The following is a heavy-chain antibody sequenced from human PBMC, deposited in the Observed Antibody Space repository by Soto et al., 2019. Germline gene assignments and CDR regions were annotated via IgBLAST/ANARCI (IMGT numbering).Heavy chain of an antibody. D-gene: IGHD1-26*01. Sequence: SQTLSLTCTVAGGSISGVGYCWSWIRPHPGKGLEWIGYIYYSGSTYYNPSLKSRVTISVGTSESQFSLKLSSVTAADTAVYYCARENRYSGSWTRVFDYWGQGTLVTVSS. J-gene: IGHJ4*02. V-gene: IGHV4-31*03. CDR3: ARENRYSGSWTRVFDY. CDR2: IYYSGST. CDR1: GGSISGVGYC.